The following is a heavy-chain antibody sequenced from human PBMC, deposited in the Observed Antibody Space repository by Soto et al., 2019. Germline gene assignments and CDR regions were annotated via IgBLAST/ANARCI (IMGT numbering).Heavy chain of an antibody. D-gene: IGHD5-18*01. Sequence: EVQLVESGGDLVQPGRSLRLSCAAPGFTFDDYAMHWVRLAPGKGLGWVSGISWNSGGIYYADSVEGRFTISRDNAKNALYLQMNSLRPDDTAMYYCAKDAIHVLLGYTYGAGGMDVWGQGTTVTVYS. CDR2: ISWNSGGI. V-gene: IGHV3-9*01. J-gene: IGHJ6*02. CDR1: GFTFDDYA. CDR3: AKDAIHVLLGYTYGAGGMDV.